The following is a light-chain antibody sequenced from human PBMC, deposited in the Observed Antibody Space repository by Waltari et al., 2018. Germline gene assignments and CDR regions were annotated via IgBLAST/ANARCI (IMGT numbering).Light chain of an antibody. Sequence: QSALTQPASVSGSPGQSITISCTGPSSDVGFYNYVSWSQQHPGKAPKLMIYDVSERPSGVSNRFSGSKSGNTASLTISGLQAEDEADYYCNSYAGSSSWVFGGGTKLTVL. J-gene: IGLJ3*02. CDR2: DVS. CDR3: NSYAGSSSWV. V-gene: IGLV2-14*01. CDR1: SSDVGFYNY.